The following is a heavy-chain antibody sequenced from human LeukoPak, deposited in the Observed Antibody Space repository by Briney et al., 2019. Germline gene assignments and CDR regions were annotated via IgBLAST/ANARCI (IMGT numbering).Heavy chain of an antibody. Sequence: ASVKVSCKASGYTFTGYYMHWVRQAPGQGLEWMGWINPNSGGTNYAQKFQGRVTITRNTSISTAYMELSSLRSEDTAVYYCARGPIRGTYYYGSGSLNYWGQGTLVTVSS. J-gene: IGHJ4*02. CDR2: INPNSGGT. V-gene: IGHV1-2*02. CDR3: ARGPIRGTYYYGSGSLNY. D-gene: IGHD3-10*01. CDR1: GYTFTGYY.